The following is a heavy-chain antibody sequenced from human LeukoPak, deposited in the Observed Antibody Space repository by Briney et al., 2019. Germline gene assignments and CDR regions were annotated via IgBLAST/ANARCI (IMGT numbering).Heavy chain of an antibody. CDR1: GFTFSRYW. D-gene: IGHD4-23*01. Sequence: GGSLRLSCAASGFTFSRYWMTWVRQAPGKGLEWVANIKHTGGEKNYADSVKGRFTIARDNAKTSLYLEMNSLRADDTAVYYCATVGRSKVGGYWGQGILVTVSS. CDR3: ATVGRSKVGGY. CDR2: IKHTGGEK. V-gene: IGHV3-7*01. J-gene: IGHJ4*02.